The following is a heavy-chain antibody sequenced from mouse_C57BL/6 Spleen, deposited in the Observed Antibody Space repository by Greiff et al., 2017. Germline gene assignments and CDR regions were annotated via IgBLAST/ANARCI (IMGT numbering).Heavy chain of an antibody. D-gene: IGHD2-4*01. J-gene: IGHJ4*01. Sequence: VQLKQPGAELVKPGASVKLSCKASGYTFTSYWITWVKQRPGQGLEWIGDIYPGSGSTNYNEKFKSKATLTVDTSSSTAYMQLSSLTSEDSAVNYCAKSRGLRPYYARDYWGQGTTVTVAS. CDR1: GYTFTSYW. V-gene: IGHV1-55*01. CDR3: AKSRGLRPYYARDY. CDR2: IYPGSGST.